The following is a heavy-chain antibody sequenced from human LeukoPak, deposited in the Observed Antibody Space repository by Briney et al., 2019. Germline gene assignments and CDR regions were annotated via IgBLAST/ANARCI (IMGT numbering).Heavy chain of an antibody. CDR2: IHHSGST. CDR1: GYSISSGYY. V-gene: IGHV4-38-2*01. D-gene: IGHD1-26*01. Sequence: PSETLSLTCGVSGYSISSGYYWGWIRQPPGKGLEWIGSIHHSGSTYYNPSLKSRVTISVDTSKNQFSLKLSSVTAADTAVYYCARRPSGSYHFDYWGQGTLVTVSS. CDR3: ARRPSGSYHFDY. J-gene: IGHJ4*02.